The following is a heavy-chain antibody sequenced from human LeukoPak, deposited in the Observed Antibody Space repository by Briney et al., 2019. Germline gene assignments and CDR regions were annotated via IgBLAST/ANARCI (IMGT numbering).Heavy chain of an antibody. CDR2: ISSSGGST. CDR3: AREKPPRGYSYDLPNWFDP. D-gene: IGHD5-18*01. CDR1: GFTFSSYA. Sequence: GGSLRLSCAASGFTFSSYAMSWVRQAPGKGLEWVSVISSSGGSTYYADSVKGRFIISRDNSKNTLYLQMNSLRPEDTAVYYCAREKPPRGYSYDLPNWFDPWGQGTLVIVSS. V-gene: IGHV3-23*01. J-gene: IGHJ5*02.